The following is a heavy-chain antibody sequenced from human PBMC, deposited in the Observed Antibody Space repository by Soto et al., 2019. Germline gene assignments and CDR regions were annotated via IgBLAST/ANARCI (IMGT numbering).Heavy chain of an antibody. V-gene: IGHV3-30-3*01. Sequence: QVHLVESGGGVAQPGRSLRLSCAASGFTFSSFAMHWFRQAPGKGLEWVAVVSYDGSTDYYADSVKGRFTVSGDNSKDTLYLQMNNLRIEDTAVYYCARDSDPRLGREILRDDFDDWGQGTLVTVSS. CDR1: GFTFSSFA. J-gene: IGHJ4*02. CDR2: VSYDGSTD. D-gene: IGHD3-10*01. CDR3: ARDSDPRLGREILRDDFDD.